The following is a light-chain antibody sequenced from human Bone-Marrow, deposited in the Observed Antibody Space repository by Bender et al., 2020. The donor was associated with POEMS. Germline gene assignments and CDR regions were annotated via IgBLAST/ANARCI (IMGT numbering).Light chain of an antibody. V-gene: IGLV1-44*01. CDR2: SSH. J-gene: IGLJ3*02. CDR3: AVWDDRLNGWV. CDR1: SSNIGAHA. Sequence: QSVLTQPPSASGTPGQRGTIPRTGGSSNIGAHAVNWYQHLPGTAPKLLIYSSHRRPSEVPNRCSASRSGTSASLAISGLQSEDEADYYCAVWDDRLNGWVFGGGTKLTVL.